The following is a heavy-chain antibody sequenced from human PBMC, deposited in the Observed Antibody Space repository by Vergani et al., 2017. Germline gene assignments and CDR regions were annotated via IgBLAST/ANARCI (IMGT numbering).Heavy chain of an antibody. CDR3: ARRYSYGTWGRYYYYMDV. CDR1: GFTFSDYY. D-gene: IGHD5-18*01. J-gene: IGHJ6*03. CDR2: ISSIGSTI. Sequence: QVQLAESGGGLVKPGGSLRLSCAASGFTFSDYYMSWIRQAPGKGLEWVSYISSIGSTIYYADSVKGRFTISRDNAKNSLYLQMNSLRAEDTAVYYCARRYSYGTWGRYYYYMDVWSKGTTVTVSS. V-gene: IGHV3-11*01.